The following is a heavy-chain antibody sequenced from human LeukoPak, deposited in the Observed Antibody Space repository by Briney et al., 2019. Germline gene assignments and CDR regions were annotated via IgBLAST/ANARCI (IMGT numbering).Heavy chain of an antibody. CDR1: GFTFSSYG. CDR2: ISGSGGST. CDR3: ARGPGRGSYPNY. J-gene: IGHJ4*02. V-gene: IGHV3-23*01. D-gene: IGHD1-26*01. Sequence: PGGSLRLSCAASGFTFSSYGMSWVRQAPGKGLEWVSAISGSGGSTYYADSVKGRFTISRDNSKNTLYLQMNSLRAEDTAVYYCARGPGRGSYPNYWGQGTLVTVSS.